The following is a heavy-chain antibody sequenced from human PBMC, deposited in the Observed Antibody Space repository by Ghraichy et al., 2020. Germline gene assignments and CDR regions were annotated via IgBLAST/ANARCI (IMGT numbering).Heavy chain of an antibody. CDR3: AKGNTVTTPGGWFDP. CDR1: GFTFSTYA. CDR2: ISAGGGTT. V-gene: IGHV3-23*01. Sequence: GGSLRLSCAASGFTFSTYAMHWVRQFPGKGLEWVSTISAGGGTTYYADSVKGHFTISRDNSKSTLSLQMNGLRAEDTAVYYCAKGNTVTTPGGWFDPWGLGTLVTVSS. J-gene: IGHJ5*02. D-gene: IGHD4-17*01.